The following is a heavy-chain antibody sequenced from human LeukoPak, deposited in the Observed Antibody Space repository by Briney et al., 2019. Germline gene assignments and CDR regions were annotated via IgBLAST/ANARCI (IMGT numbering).Heavy chain of an antibody. V-gene: IGHV3-23*01. CDR3: AKGSWDIVVVPAAIEFDY. CDR1: GFTFSSYA. CDR2: ISGSGGST. J-gene: IGHJ4*02. D-gene: IGHD2-2*01. Sequence: GGSLRLSCGASGFTFSSYAMSWVRQAPGKGLEWVSAISGSGGSTYYADSVKGRFTISRDNSKHTLYLQMNSLRAEDTAVYYCAKGSWDIVVVPAAIEFDYWGQGTLVTVSA.